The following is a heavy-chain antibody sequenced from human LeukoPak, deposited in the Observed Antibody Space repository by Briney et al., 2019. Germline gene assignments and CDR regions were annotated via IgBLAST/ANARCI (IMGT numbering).Heavy chain of an antibody. J-gene: IGHJ6*02. V-gene: IGHV4-59*01. Sequence: SETLSLTCTVSGGSISSYYWSWIRQPPGKGLEWIGYIYYSGSTNYNPSLKSRVTISVDTSKNQFSLKLSSVTAADTAVYYCARGYYGSGSYFRGVDVWGQGTTVTVS. CDR3: ARGYYGSGSYFRGVDV. D-gene: IGHD3-10*01. CDR1: GGSISSYY. CDR2: IYYSGST.